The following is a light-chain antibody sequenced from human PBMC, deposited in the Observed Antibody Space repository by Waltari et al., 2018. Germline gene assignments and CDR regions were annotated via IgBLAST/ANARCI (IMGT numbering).Light chain of an antibody. Sequence: IQLTQSPSLSASVGDRVTITCRASQDISAFLAWFQQKPGKAPELLIFAASTLQSGVPSRFSGRGSGTDFTLTISSLQAEDFATYYCQHVKHFPLTCGGGTKVEI. CDR2: AAS. J-gene: IGKJ4*01. V-gene: IGKV1-9*01. CDR1: QDISAF. CDR3: QHVKHFPLT.